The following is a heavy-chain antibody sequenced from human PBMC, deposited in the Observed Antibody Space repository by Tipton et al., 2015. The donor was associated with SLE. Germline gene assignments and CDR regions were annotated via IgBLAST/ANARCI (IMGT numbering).Heavy chain of an antibody. CDR1: GFTFSSYG. J-gene: IGHJ6*02. CDR3: ARAWGSGSPIHAHYYYGMDV. CDR2: IRYDGSNK. V-gene: IGHV3-30*02. Sequence: SLRLSCAASGFTFSSYGMHWVRQAPGKGLEWVAFIRYDGSNKYYADSVKGRFTISRDNSKNTLYLQMNSLRAEDMALYYCARAWGSGSPIHAHYYYGMDVWGQGTTVTVSS. D-gene: IGHD3-10*01.